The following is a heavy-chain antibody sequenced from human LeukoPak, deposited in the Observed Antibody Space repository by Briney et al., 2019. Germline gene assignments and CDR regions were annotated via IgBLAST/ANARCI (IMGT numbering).Heavy chain of an antibody. D-gene: IGHD2-15*01. CDR1: GFTFSSYW. V-gene: IGHV3-7*01. J-gene: IGHJ4*02. CDR3: AKGGGYCSGGSCSHNY. CDR2: IKQDGSEK. Sequence: GGSLRLSCAASGFTFSSYWMNWVRQAPGKGLEWVANIKQDGSEKYYVDSVKGRFTISRDIAKNSLYLQMNSLRAEDTAVYYCAKGGGYCSGGSCSHNYWGQGTLVTVSS.